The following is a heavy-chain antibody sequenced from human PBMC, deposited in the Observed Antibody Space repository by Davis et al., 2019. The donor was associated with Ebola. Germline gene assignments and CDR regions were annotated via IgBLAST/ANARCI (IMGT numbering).Heavy chain of an antibody. V-gene: IGHV3-30*14. CDR3: VRSEMTAAEAGYFDY. Sequence: GESLKISCAASGFTFSSYAMHWVRQAPAKGPEWVAVSSYDGRTEDYADSVKGRFTISRDNSKNTLYLQMSSLRAEDTAVYYCVRSEMTAAEAGYFDYWGQGTLVTVSS. CDR1: GFTFSSYA. CDR2: SSYDGRTE. J-gene: IGHJ4*02. D-gene: IGHD6-25*01.